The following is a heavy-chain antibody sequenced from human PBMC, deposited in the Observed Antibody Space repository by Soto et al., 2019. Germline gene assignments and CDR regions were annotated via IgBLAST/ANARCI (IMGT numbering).Heavy chain of an antibody. J-gene: IGHJ5*02. D-gene: IGHD3-16*02. CDR3: ARGFPLWFAP. CDR2: INAGNGNT. Sequence: QVQLVQSGAEEKKPGASVKVSCKASGYTFTNYAMHWVRQAPGQRLEWMGWINAGNGNTKYSQKFQGRVTITRDTSARPAYMELSSLRSEDTAVYYCARGFPLWFAPWGQGTLVTVSS. CDR1: GYTFTNYA. V-gene: IGHV1-3*05.